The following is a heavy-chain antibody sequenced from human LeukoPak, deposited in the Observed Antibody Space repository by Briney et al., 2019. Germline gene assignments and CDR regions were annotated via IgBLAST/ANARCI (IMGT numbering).Heavy chain of an antibody. CDR1: GFTFSTYA. CDR3: ARLNSNNFDS. Sequence: PGGSLRLSCAASGFTFSTYAMHWVRQAPGKGLEWVAVISYDGSNEYCADSVKGRFTISRDNSKNTLSLQMNSLRAADTAVYYCARLNSNNFDSWGQGTLVTVSS. CDR2: ISYDGSNE. D-gene: IGHD4-11*01. V-gene: IGHV3-30-3*01. J-gene: IGHJ4*02.